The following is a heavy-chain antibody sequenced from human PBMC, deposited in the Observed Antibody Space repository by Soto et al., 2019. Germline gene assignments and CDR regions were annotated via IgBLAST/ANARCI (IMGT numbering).Heavy chain of an antibody. Sequence: GESLKISCKGSGYSFTSYWIGWVRQMPGKGLEWMGIIYPGDSDTRYSPSFQGQVTISADKSISTAYLQWSSLKASDTAMYYCARHLRAAAPNYSYYCMDVCGQGTTVTVSS. D-gene: IGHD6-13*01. CDR2: IYPGDSDT. CDR1: GYSFTSYW. J-gene: IGHJ6*02. V-gene: IGHV5-51*01. CDR3: ARHLRAAAPNYSYYCMDV.